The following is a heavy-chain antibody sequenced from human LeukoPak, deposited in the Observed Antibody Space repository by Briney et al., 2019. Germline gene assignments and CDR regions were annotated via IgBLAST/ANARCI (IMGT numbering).Heavy chain of an antibody. D-gene: IGHD3-10*01. Sequence: GGSLRLSCAASGFSFSDYAMHWVRQAPGKGLEWVAIVSLDGANKYYADSVKGRFTVSRGNSENNLYLQMNSLRAEDTAIYYCAKDYYSGSGTPRGYFFDHWGQGSLVAVSS. CDR1: GFSFSDYA. CDR3: AKDYYSGSGTPRGYFFDH. V-gene: IGHV3-33*05. CDR2: VSLDGANK. J-gene: IGHJ4*02.